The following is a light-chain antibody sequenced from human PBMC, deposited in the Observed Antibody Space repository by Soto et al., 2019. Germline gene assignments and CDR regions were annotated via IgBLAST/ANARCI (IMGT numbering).Light chain of an antibody. CDR2: GAS. CDR1: ENVRTF. V-gene: IGKV3-11*01. Sequence: EVVLTQSPATLSLSPGERATLSCRVSENVRTFVDWYQQKPGQAPRLLIEGASNRATGIPARFSGSGSGTDFTLTISTLEPENFTVYYCEQDSHWPPWTFGQGTRVEIQ. J-gene: IGKJ1*01. CDR3: EQDSHWPPWT.